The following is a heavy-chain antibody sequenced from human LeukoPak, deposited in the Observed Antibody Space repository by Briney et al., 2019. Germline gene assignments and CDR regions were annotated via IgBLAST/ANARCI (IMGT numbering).Heavy chain of an antibody. J-gene: IGHJ1*01. D-gene: IGHD6-13*01. CDR1: EDSVSNSRW. CDR3: ARVAAGIGFFQH. V-gene: IGHV4-4*02. Sequence: SGTLSLTCDVSEDSVSNSRWWSWVRQPPGKGLEWIGYIYYSGSTNYNPSLKSRVTISVDTSKNQLSLKLSSVTAADTAVYYCARVAAGIGFFQHWGQGTLVTVSS. CDR2: IYYSGST.